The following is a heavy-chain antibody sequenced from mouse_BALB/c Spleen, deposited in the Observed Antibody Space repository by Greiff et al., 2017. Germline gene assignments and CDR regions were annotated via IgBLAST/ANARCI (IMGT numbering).Heavy chain of an antibody. V-gene: IGHV5-12-1*01. D-gene: IGHD1-1*01. CDR3: ARHGLRSNYAMDY. Sequence: EEQRVESGGGLVKPGGSLKLSCAASGFAFSSYDMSWVRQTPEKRLEWVAYISSGGGSTYYPDTVKGRFTISRDNAKNTLYLQMSSLKSEDTAMYYCARHGLRSNYAMDYWGQGTSVTVSS. CDR2: ISSGGGST. CDR1: GFAFSSYD. J-gene: IGHJ4*01.